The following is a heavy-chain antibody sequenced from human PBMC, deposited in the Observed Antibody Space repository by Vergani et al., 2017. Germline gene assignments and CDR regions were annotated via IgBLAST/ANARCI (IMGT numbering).Heavy chain of an antibody. Sequence: QVQWVESAGGVVQPGGSLRLSCAASGVTFRNVGMQWIRQAPGKGLEWLAYIGKDGINTSYRDAVKGRFTVSRDNSKDILYLQMDSLRSEDTALYYCAKYSRDSTDGLPDSWGPGTLVIVSS. J-gene: IGHJ4*02. CDR2: IGKDGINT. CDR3: AKYSRDSTDGLPDS. CDR1: GVTFRNVG. V-gene: IGHV3-30*02. D-gene: IGHD2-21*02.